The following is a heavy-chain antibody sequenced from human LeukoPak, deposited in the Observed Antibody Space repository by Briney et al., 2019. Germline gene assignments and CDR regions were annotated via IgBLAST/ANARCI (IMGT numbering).Heavy chain of an antibody. Sequence: GASVTVSYKSSVYTFNVYYMHCVRQAPGKGLEGMGWINPNSGGTNYAQKFQSSVTMNRDTSSSTAYMELSSLRSEDTVVYYCAREGHYYDSSGYNSNWFDPWGQGNLVTVSS. CDR3: AREGHYYDSSGYNSNWFDP. D-gene: IGHD3-22*01. CDR2: INPNSGGT. V-gene: IGHV1-2*02. J-gene: IGHJ5*02. CDR1: VYTFNVYY.